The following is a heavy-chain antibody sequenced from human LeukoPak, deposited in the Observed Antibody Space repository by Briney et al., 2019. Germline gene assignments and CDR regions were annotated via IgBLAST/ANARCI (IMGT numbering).Heavy chain of an antibody. J-gene: IGHJ5*02. D-gene: IGHD3-3*01. V-gene: IGHV4-31*03. CDR2: IYYSGST. CDR1: GGSISSGGYY. CDR3: ARDGNYDFWSGLNWFDP. Sequence: SETLSLTCTVSGGSISSGGYYWSWIRQHPGKGLEWIGYIYYSGSTYYNPSLKSRVTISVDTSKNQFSLKLSSVTAADTAVFYCARDGNYDFWSGLNWFDPWGQGILVTVSS.